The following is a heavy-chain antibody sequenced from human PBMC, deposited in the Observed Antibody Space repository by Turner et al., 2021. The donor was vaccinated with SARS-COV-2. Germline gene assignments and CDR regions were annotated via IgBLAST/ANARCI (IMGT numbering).Heavy chain of an antibody. CDR1: GNTCSTYA. J-gene: IGHJ6*02. D-gene: IGHD4-17*01. CDR2: IIPIFGTA. Sequence: QVQLVQSGAEVKKPGSSVKVSCMASGNTCSTYATSWGRQAPGQGLEWMGGIIPIFGTANYAQNFQGRVTITADESSSTAYMELSSLRSEDTAVYYCARDVDYFSPIWGSHHYYYGMDVWGQGTTVTVSS. V-gene: IGHV1-69*01. CDR3: ARDVDYFSPIWGSHHYYYGMDV.